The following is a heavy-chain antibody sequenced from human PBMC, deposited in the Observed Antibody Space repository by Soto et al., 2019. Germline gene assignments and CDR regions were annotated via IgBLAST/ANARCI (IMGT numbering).Heavy chain of an antibody. V-gene: IGHV3-30-3*02. Sequence: PGGSLRLSCAASGFTFSSYAMHWVRQAPGKGLEWVALISYDGSDKDYADSVRGRFTISRDNAKNSLYLQMNSLRVEDTAVYYCAISYDSPGGPWGQGTLVTVSS. D-gene: IGHD3-3*01. CDR2: ISYDGSDK. CDR1: GFTFSSYA. CDR3: AISYDSPGGP. J-gene: IGHJ5*02.